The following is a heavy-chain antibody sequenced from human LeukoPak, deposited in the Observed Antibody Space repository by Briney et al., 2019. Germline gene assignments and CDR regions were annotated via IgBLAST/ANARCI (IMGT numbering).Heavy chain of an antibody. CDR2: IKQDESEK. D-gene: IGHD1-1*01. J-gene: IGHJ4*02. CDR3: ARDKIEGPTKLDH. Sequence: QPGGSLRLSCAASGFTFSSYWMSWVRQAPGKGLEWVANIKQDESEKYYVDSVKGRFTISRDNAKNSLYLQMNSLRAEDTAVYYCARDKIEGPTKLDHWGQGILVTVSS. CDR1: GFTFSSYW. V-gene: IGHV3-7*03.